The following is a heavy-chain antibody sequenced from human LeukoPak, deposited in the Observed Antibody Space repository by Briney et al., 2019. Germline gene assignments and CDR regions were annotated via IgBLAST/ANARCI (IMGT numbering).Heavy chain of an antibody. CDR2: IKQDGSEK. Sequence: GGSLRLSCAASGLTFSSYWMSWVRQAPGKGLEWVANIKQDGSEKYYVDSVKGRFTITRDNAKNSLYLQMNSLRAEDTAVYSCARTYVPTYYFDSSGHYQAYFDYWGQGTLVTVSS. D-gene: IGHD3-22*01. J-gene: IGHJ4*02. CDR3: ARTYVPTYYFDSSGHYQAYFDY. CDR1: GLTFSSYW. V-gene: IGHV3-7*01.